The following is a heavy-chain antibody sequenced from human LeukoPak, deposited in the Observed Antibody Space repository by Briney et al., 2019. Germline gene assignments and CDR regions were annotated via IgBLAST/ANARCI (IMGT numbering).Heavy chain of an antibody. CDR1: GYSFTSYW. J-gene: IGHJ6*02. CDR3: ARHGLAAADGYYYGMDV. Sequence: GESLKISCKGSGYSFTSYWIGWVRQMPGKGLEWMGIIYPGDSDTRYSPSFQGQVTISADKSISTAYLQWSSLKASDTAMYYCARHGLAAADGYYYGMDVRGQGTTVTVSS. V-gene: IGHV5-51*01. D-gene: IGHD6-13*01. CDR2: IYPGDSDT.